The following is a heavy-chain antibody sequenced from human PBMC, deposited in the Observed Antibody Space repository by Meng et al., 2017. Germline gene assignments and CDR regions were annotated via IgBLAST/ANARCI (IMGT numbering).Heavy chain of an antibody. V-gene: IGHV4-4*02. J-gene: IGHJ4*02. CDR3: ARDRGAVAGTNFDY. Sequence: GQREESGPGLGKPSGTLSLTCAVSGGSISSSNWWSWVRQPPGKGLEWIGEIYHSGSTNYNPSLKSRVTISVDKSKNQFSLKLSSVTAADTAVYYCARDRGAVAGTNFDYWGQGTLVTVSS. CDR1: GGSISSSNW. CDR2: IYHSGST. D-gene: IGHD6-19*01.